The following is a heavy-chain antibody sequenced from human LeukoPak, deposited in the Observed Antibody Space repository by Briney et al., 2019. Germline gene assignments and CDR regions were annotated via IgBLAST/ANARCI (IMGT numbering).Heavy chain of an antibody. CDR2: ISAYNGST. CDR3: ARDLTSNVAVTEYHYYAMDV. CDR1: GGTFSSYA. Sequence: ASVTVSCKASGGTFSSYAISWVRQAPGQGLEWMGWISAYNGSTKYAQKLQGRVTMTTDTSTGTAYMELRSLRPDDTAVYYCARDLTSNVAVTEYHYYAMDVWGQGTTVTVSS. D-gene: IGHD6-19*01. J-gene: IGHJ6*02. V-gene: IGHV1-18*01.